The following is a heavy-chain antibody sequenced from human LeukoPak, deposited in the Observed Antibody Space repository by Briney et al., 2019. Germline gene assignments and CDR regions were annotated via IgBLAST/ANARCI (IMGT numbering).Heavy chain of an antibody. CDR1: GYSFTNYW. Sequence: GESLKISCKGFGYSFTNYWIAWVRQMPEQGLEGLAIIYPGDSDARYSPSFQGQVTISVDKSISTTYLRWSSLKASDTAMYYCARRGWGFGEPKRDHDTFDIWGQGTMVTVSS. V-gene: IGHV5-51*01. D-gene: IGHD3-10*01. CDR2: IYPGDSDA. CDR3: ARRGWGFGEPKRDHDTFDI. J-gene: IGHJ3*02.